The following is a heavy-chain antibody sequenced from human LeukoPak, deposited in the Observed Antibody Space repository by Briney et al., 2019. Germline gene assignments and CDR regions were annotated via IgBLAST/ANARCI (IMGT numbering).Heavy chain of an antibody. CDR2: IYYSGST. D-gene: IGHD3-16*02. Sequence: SETLSPTCTVSGGSISSSSYYWGWIRQPPGKGLEWIGSIYYSGSTYYNPSLKSRVTISVDTSKNQFSLKLSSVTAADTAVYYCARLRLGELSSPFDYWGQGTLVTVSS. J-gene: IGHJ4*02. CDR1: GGSISSSSYY. CDR3: ARLRLGELSSPFDY. V-gene: IGHV4-39*01.